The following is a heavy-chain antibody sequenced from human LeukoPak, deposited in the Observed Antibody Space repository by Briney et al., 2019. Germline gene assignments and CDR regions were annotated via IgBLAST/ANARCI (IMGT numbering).Heavy chain of an antibody. D-gene: IGHD1-26*01. V-gene: IGHV3-23*01. CDR1: GFTFSSYA. CDR2: ISGSGGST. CDR3: AKEVGAPPYSFDY. J-gene: IGHJ4*02. Sequence: GGSLRLSCTVSGFTFSSYALNWVRQAPGKGLEWVSGISGSGGSTYYADSVKGRFSISRDNSKNRMYLEMNNLRGEDTAVYYCAKEVGAPPYSFDYWGQGTLVAFSS.